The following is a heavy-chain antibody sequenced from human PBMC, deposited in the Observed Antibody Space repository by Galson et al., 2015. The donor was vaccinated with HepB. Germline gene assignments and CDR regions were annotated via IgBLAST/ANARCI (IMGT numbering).Heavy chain of an antibody. V-gene: IGHV6-1*01. J-gene: IGHJ6*02. CDR2: TYFRSKWHN. CDR1: GDSVTSNSAV. Sequence: CAISGDSVTSNSAVWNWIRQSPSRGLEWLGRTYFRSKWHNDYGISVESRISINADTSENQFSLRLRSVTPEDTAVYYCAYGSDVWGQGTTVIVSS. CDR3: AYGSDV.